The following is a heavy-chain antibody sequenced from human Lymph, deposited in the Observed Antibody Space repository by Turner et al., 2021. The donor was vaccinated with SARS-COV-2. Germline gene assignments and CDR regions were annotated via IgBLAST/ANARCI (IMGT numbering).Heavy chain of an antibody. CDR1: GFIVSRNY. CDR2: IDSGGTT. Sequence: EVQLVETGGGLIQPGGSLRLSCAASGFIVSRNYMNWVRQAPGKGLEWFSVIDSGGTTYYADSVKGRFTISRDNSKNTLYLQMNSLRVEDTAVYYCARDLGTYGMDVWGQGTTVTVSS. J-gene: IGHJ6*02. V-gene: IGHV3-53*02. CDR3: ARDLGTYGMDV. D-gene: IGHD6-13*01.